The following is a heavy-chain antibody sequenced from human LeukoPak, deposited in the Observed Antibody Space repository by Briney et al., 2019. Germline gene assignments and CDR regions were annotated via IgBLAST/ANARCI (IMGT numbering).Heavy chain of an antibody. Sequence: ETLSLTCTVSGGSISSYYWGWIRQPPGKGLEWIGYIYYSGSTNYNPSLKSRVTISVDTSKNQFSLKLSSVTAADTAVYYCARGGSSWPPIDYWGQGTPVTVSS. CDR3: ARGGSSWPPIDY. J-gene: IGHJ4*02. CDR2: IYYSGST. D-gene: IGHD6-13*01. CDR1: GGSISSYY. V-gene: IGHV4-59*01.